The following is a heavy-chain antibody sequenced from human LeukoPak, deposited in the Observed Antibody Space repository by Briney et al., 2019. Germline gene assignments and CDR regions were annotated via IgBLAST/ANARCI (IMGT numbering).Heavy chain of an antibody. Sequence: PSETLSLTCTVSGGSFSSYYWSWVRQAPGKGLQWIGYFYSSGSLSYNPSLKSRVTISVRTSQNQFSLKLTSVTAADTAVYYCVRHRAFGDLWPWGQGTLVTVSS. CDR3: VRHRAFGDLWP. CDR1: GGSFSSYY. V-gene: IGHV4-4*09. CDR2: FYSSGSL. D-gene: IGHD3-10*01. J-gene: IGHJ5*02.